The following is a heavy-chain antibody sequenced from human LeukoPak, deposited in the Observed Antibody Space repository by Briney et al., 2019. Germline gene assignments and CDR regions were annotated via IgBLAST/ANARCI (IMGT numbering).Heavy chain of an antibody. CDR2: IKQDGSEK. CDR3: AREIAGLDY. V-gene: IGHV3-7*01. D-gene: IGHD6-13*01. J-gene: IGHJ4*02. Sequence: GGSLRLSCAASGFPFNTYWMNWVRQGPGKGLEWVANIKQDGSEKYYVDSVKGRFTISRDNAKNSVYLQMNSLRAEDTAVYYCAREIAGLDYWGQGTLVTVPS. CDR1: GFPFNTYW.